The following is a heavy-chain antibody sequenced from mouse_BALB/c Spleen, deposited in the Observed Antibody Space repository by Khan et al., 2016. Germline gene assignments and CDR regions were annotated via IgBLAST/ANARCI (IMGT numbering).Heavy chain of an antibody. CDR2: IWPGGRP. CDR3: AKLEDI. CDR1: GFSLTSYG. D-gene: IGHD1-3*01. J-gene: IGHJ2*01. V-gene: IGHV2-9*02. Sequence: QVQLKESGPGLVAPSQSLSITCTVSGFSLTSYGVHWVRQPPGKGLEWLGVIWPGGRPNYNSALMSRLSISIDNSKSQVFSKMNSLQTDESAMYYCAKLEDIWGQGTTLTVSA.